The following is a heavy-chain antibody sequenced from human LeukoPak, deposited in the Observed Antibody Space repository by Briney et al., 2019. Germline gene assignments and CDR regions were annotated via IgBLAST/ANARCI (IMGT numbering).Heavy chain of an antibody. D-gene: IGHD3-9*01. J-gene: IGHJ4*02. Sequence: GGSLRLSCAASGFTFGSYWMHWVRQAPGKGPVWVARTNRDGNSTAYADSVKGRFTISRDNSKNTLYLQLNRLRAEDTAVYYCAKWGDYDILTGYYDSDYWGQGTLVTVSS. V-gene: IGHV3-74*01. CDR3: AKWGDYDILTGYYDSDY. CDR2: TNRDGNST. CDR1: GFTFGSYW.